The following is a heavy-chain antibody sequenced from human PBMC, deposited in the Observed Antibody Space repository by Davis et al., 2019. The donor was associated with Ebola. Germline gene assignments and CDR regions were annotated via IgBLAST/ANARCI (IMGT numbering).Heavy chain of an antibody. CDR2: ISSTSNTI. Sequence: GESLKISCAGSGFTFSDYSMNWVRQAPGKGLEWVSYISSTSNTIYYADSVKGRFTISRDNSKNTLYLQMNSLRAEDTAVYYCAREYDFWGGYPSGWFDPWGQGTLVTVSS. D-gene: IGHD3-3*01. CDR3: AREYDFWGGYPSGWFDP. CDR1: GFTFSDYS. J-gene: IGHJ5*02. V-gene: IGHV3-48*01.